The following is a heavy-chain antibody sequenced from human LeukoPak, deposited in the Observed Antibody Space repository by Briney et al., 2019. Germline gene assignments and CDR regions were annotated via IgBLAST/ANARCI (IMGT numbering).Heavy chain of an antibody. CDR1: GFTYDDYA. V-gene: IGHV3-43*02. Sequence: GGSLRLXCAASGFTYDDYAMHWVRQAPGKGLEWVSLISGDGGSTYYADSVKGRFTISRDNSKNSLYLQMNSLRTEDTALYYYAKGIAARRIGRGYFDYWGQGTLVTVSS. D-gene: IGHD6-6*01. CDR2: ISGDGGST. CDR3: AKGIAARRIGRGYFDY. J-gene: IGHJ4*02.